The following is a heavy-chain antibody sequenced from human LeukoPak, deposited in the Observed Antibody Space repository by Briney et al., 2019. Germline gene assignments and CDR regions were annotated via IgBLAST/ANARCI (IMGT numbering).Heavy chain of an antibody. V-gene: IGHV3-7*01. CDR2: MKQDGSAK. J-gene: IGHJ4*02. D-gene: IGHD1-14*01. Sequence: GGSLRLSCAASGFTFSSYSMNWVRQAPGQGLEWVANMKQDGSAKHYVDSVKGRFTISRDNAKNSLYLQMNSLRAEDTAVYYCARDVDGNLDYWGQGTLVTVSS. CDR1: GFTFSSYS. CDR3: ARDVDGNLDY.